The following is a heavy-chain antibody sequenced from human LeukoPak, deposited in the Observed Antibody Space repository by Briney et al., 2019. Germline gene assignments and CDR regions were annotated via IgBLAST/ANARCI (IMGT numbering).Heavy chain of an antibody. CDR1: GFTFSSYG. CDR3: ARDNSVADYFDY. J-gene: IGHJ4*02. V-gene: IGHV3-33*01. Sequence: GGSLRLSCAASGFTFSSYGMHWVRQAPGKGLGWVAVIWYDGSNKYYADSVKGRFTISRDNSKNTLYLQMNSLRAEDTAVYYCARDNSVADYFDYWGQGTLVTVSS. D-gene: IGHD6-19*01. CDR2: IWYDGSNK.